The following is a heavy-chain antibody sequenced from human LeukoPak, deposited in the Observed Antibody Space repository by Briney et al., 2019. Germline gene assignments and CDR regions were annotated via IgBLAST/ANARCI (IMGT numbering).Heavy chain of an antibody. Sequence: AGGSLRLSCAASGFTFSSYAMSWVRQAPGKGLEWVSAISGSGGSTYYADSVKGRFTISRDNSKNTLYLQMNSLRAEDTAVYYCAKDHNEGYCSGGSCYWGYYYGMDVWGQGTTVTVSS. CDR2: ISGSGGST. D-gene: IGHD2-15*01. CDR3: AKDHNEGYCSGGSCYWGYYYGMDV. V-gene: IGHV3-23*01. CDR1: GFTFSSYA. J-gene: IGHJ6*02.